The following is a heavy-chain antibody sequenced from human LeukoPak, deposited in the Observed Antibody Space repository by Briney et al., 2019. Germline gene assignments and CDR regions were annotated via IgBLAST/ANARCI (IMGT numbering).Heavy chain of an antibody. CDR2: IIPIFGTA. J-gene: IGHJ4*02. CDR3: ARGEAAAGTDY. V-gene: IGHV1-69*05. D-gene: IGHD6-13*01. Sequence: GASVKVSCKASGGTFSSYAISWVRQAPGQGLEWVGRIIPIFGTANYAQKFQGRVTITTDESTSTAYMELSSLRSEDTAVYHCARGEAAAGTDYWGQGPLVTASS. CDR1: GGTFSSYA.